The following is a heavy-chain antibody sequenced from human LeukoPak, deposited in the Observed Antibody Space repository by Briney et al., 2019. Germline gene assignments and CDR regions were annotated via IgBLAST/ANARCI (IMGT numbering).Heavy chain of an antibody. D-gene: IGHD2-21*02. Sequence: GGTLRLSCAASGVTFSSYGMSWVRQAPGKGLEWVSAISGSGGSTYYADSVKGRFTISRDNSKNTLYLQMNSLRAEDTAVYYCAKQYCGGDCFSVATGLFDYWGQGTLVTVSS. CDR3: AKQYCGGDCFSVATGLFDY. CDR2: ISGSGGST. V-gene: IGHV3-23*01. J-gene: IGHJ4*02. CDR1: GVTFSSYG.